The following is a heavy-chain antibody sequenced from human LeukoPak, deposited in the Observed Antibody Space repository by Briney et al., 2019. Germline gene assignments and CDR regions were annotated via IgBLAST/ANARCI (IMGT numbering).Heavy chain of an antibody. CDR2: ISAYNGNT. Sequence: GASVKVSCKASGYTFTSYGISWVRQAPGQGLEWMGWISAYNGNTNYAQKLQGRVTMTTDTSTSTAYVELRSLRSDDTAVYYCARAPKGDRGGDCYSGSEYFQHWGQGTLVTVSS. CDR1: GYTFTSYG. V-gene: IGHV1-18*01. CDR3: ARAPKGDRGGDCYSGSEYFQH. J-gene: IGHJ1*01. D-gene: IGHD2-21*02.